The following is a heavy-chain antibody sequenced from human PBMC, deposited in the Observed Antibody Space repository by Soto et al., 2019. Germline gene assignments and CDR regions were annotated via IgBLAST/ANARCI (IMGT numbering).Heavy chain of an antibody. J-gene: IGHJ6*02. CDR3: ATTPIGSWFYGMDV. D-gene: IGHD6-13*01. V-gene: IGHV1-24*01. CDR1: GYRVTNYV. CDR2: FNLEDGET. Sequence: ASVKVSCKASGYRVTNYVIYWVRKAPGQRLEWVGWFNLEDGETIYAQKFQGRVTITEDTSTDTAYMELSSLRSEDTAVYYCATTPIGSWFYGMDVWGQGTTVTVSS.